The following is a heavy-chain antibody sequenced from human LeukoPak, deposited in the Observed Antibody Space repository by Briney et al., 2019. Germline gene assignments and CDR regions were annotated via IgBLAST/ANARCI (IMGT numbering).Heavy chain of an antibody. D-gene: IGHD2-15*01. CDR3: ARVLRYCSGGNCYSGGLGYMDV. Sequence: GGSLRLSCTASGFTFSSYWMSWVRQAPGKGLEWVSSISRSGSTKYYADSVKGRFTISRDNAKNSLFLQMNSLRAEDTAVYYCARVLRYCSGGNCYSGGLGYMDVWGKGTTVTISS. CDR1: GFTFSSYW. V-gene: IGHV3-48*04. CDR2: ISRSGSTK. J-gene: IGHJ6*03.